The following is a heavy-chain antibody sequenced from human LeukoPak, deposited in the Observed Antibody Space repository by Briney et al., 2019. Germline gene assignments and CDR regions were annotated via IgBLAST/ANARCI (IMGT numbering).Heavy chain of an antibody. CDR3: AKAPVTTCRGAFCYPFDY. D-gene: IGHD2-15*01. CDR1: GFTFSTYG. Sequence: GETLRLSCAASGFTFSTYGITWVRQAPGKGLEWVSAISGRADLTFYADSVKGRFTISRDNSKNTLYLQMNSLRAEDAAVYYCAKAPVTTCRGAFCYPFDYWGLGTLVTVSS. V-gene: IGHV3-23*01. J-gene: IGHJ4*02. CDR2: ISGRADLT.